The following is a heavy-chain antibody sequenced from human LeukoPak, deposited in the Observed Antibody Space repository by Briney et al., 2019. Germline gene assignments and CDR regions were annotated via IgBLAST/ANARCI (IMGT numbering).Heavy chain of an antibody. CDR1: GYSFTNYW. J-gene: IGHJ4*02. CDR3: ARKSSGWPGDFNY. Sequence: GESLKVSCQGSGYSFTNYWIGWVRRMPGKGLEWMGILYPGDSDTRYSPSFQGQVTISADKSISTAYLQWSSLKASDTAMYYCARKSSGWPGDFNYWGQGTLVTVSS. V-gene: IGHV5-51*01. CDR2: LYPGDSDT. D-gene: IGHD6-25*01.